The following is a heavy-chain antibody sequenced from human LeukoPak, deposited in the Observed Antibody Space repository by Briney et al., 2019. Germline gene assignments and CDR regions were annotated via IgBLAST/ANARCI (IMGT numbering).Heavy chain of an antibody. CDR2: IYYSGST. CDR3: ARDQLGPFGY. J-gene: IGHJ4*02. V-gene: IGHV4-39*07. Sequence: SETLSLTCTVSGGSISSSSYYWGWIRQPPGKGLEWIGSIYYSGSTYYNPSLKSRVTISVDTSKNQFSLKLSSVTAADTAVYYCARDQLGPFGYWGQGTLVTVSS. D-gene: IGHD1-1*01. CDR1: GGSISSSSYY.